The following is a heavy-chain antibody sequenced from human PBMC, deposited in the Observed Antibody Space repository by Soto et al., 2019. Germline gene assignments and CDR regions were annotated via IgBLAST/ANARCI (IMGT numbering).Heavy chain of an antibody. V-gene: IGHV3-11*04. CDR2: ISSGVSGFTTI. CDR1: GFTFNDYY. D-gene: IGHD2-2*01. Sequence: GSLRLSCVASGFTFNDYYMSWVRQAPGKGLEWVSYISSGVSGFTTIYYADSVKGRFTISRDNAKNSLYLQMNSLRAEDTAVYYCARESPNCSSTSCYEGITIFGVAPGYFDYWGQGTLVTVSS. CDR3: ARESPNCSSTSCYEGITIFGVAPGYFDY. J-gene: IGHJ4*02.